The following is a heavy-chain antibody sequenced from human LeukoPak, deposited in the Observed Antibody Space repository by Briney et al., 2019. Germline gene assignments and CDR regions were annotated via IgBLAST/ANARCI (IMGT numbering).Heavy chain of an antibody. CDR3: ARAPDPDQMPAEDGYNYNGGYYFDY. Sequence: SETLSLTCTVSGGSISSYYWSWIRQPPGKGLEWIGYIYYSGSTNYNPSLKSRVTISVDTSKNQFSLKLSSVTAADTAVYYCARAPDPDQMPAEDGYNYNGGYYFDYWGQGTLVTVSS. CDR1: GGSISSYY. J-gene: IGHJ4*02. CDR2: IYYSGST. V-gene: IGHV4-59*01. D-gene: IGHD5-24*01.